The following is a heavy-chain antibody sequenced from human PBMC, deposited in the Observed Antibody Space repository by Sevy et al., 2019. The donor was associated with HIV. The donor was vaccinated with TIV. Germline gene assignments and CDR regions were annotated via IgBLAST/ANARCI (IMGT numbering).Heavy chain of an antibody. V-gene: IGHV3-30*18. CDR3: AKDQGRLLELDY. Sequence: GGSLRLSCAASGFTFSNYGMHWVRQAPGKGLEGVAVVSYDGSSKYYADSLRGRFTNSRDNSKKTLYLQMNSLRPEDTTMYFCAKDQGRLLELDYWGQGTLVTVSS. CDR1: GFTFSNYG. D-gene: IGHD1-7*01. CDR2: VSYDGSSK. J-gene: IGHJ4*02.